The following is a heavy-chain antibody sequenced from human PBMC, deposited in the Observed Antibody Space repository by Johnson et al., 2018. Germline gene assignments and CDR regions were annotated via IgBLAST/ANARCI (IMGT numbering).Heavy chain of an antibody. CDR2: ISSSGSTI. Sequence: VQLVESGGGLVKPGGSLRLSCAASGFTFSDYYMSWIRQAPGKGLEWVSYISSSGSTIYYADSVKGPFTISRDNAKNSLSLLMNSLRTEDTAGYYCAREKKPTVGPFACDIWGQGTIVTFSS. V-gene: IGHV3-11*04. CDR1: GFTFSDYY. CDR3: AREKKPTVGPFACDI. J-gene: IGHJ3*02. D-gene: IGHD4-23*01.